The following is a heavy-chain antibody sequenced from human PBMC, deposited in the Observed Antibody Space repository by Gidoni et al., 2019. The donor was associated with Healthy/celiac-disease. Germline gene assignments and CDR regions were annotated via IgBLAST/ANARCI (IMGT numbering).Heavy chain of an antibody. CDR1: GFSFSSYS. CDR2: ISSSSSTI. V-gene: IGHV3-48*04. Sequence: EVQLVESGGGLVQPGGSLRLSCAASGFSFSSYSMNWVRQAPGKGLEWVSYISSSSSTIYYADSVKGRFTISRDNAKNSLYLQMNSLRAEDTAVYYCARGGGTEYYYYYGMDVWGQGTTVTVSS. D-gene: IGHD2-8*02. CDR3: ARGGGTEYYYYYGMDV. J-gene: IGHJ6*02.